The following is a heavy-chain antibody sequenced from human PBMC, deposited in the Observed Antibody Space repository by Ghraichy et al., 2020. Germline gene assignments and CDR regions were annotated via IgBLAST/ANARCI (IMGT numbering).Heavy chain of an antibody. V-gene: IGHV3-23*01. CDR1: EFSLSSYA. CDR2: ISGSGGDT. Sequence: GGSLRLSCTAASEFSLSSYALSWVRQAPGKGLEWVSAISGSGGDTYYPDSVKGRFTISRDNSRNTLYLQMNSLRGEDTGVYYCGKGISAGTSTISYYYNGMDVWVQGTTVTVSS. J-gene: IGHJ6*02. D-gene: IGHD6-13*01. CDR3: GKGISAGTSTISYYYNGMDV.